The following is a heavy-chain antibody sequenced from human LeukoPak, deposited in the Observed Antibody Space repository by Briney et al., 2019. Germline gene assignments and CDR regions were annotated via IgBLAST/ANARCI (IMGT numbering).Heavy chain of an antibody. Sequence: EASVKVSYKASGYTLTGYYMHWVRQAPGQGLEWMGWINPNSGGTNYAQKFQGRVTMTRDTSISTAYMELSRLRSDDTAVYSCARGLRGSPAFDYWGQGTLVTVSS. CDR2: INPNSGGT. V-gene: IGHV1-2*02. CDR3: ARGLRGSPAFDY. CDR1: GYTLTGYY. D-gene: IGHD2-2*01. J-gene: IGHJ4*02.